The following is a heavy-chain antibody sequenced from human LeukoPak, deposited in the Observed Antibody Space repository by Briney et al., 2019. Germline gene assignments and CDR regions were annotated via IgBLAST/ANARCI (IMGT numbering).Heavy chain of an antibody. CDR1: GFTFSSYG. CDR3: AKDLADYDFWSGYFQPYYYYYGMDV. D-gene: IGHD3-3*01. CDR2: ISYDGSNK. J-gene: IGHJ6*02. V-gene: IGHV3-30*18. Sequence: PGGSLRLSCAASGFTFSSYGMHWVRQAPGKGLEWVAVISYDGSNKYYADSVKGRFTISRDNSKNTLYLQMNSLRAEDTAVYYCAKDLADYDFWSGYFQPYYYYYGMDVWGQGTTVTVSS.